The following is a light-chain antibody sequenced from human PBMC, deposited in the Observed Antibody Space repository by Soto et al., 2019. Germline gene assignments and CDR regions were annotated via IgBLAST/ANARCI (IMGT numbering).Light chain of an antibody. V-gene: IGLV1-44*01. CDR2: SNN. CDR1: SSNIGDNT. J-gene: IGLJ2*01. Sequence: QSVLTQPPSASGTPGQRVTLSCSGSSSNIGDNTVNWYQQLPGTAPKLLIYSNNQRPSGVPDRFSGSKSGTSASLAISGLQSEDEADYYCAAWDDSLNGVVFGGGTTLTVL. CDR3: AAWDDSLNGVV.